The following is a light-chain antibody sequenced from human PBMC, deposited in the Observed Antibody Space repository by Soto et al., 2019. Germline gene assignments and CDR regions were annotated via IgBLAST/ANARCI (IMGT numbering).Light chain of an antibody. CDR2: AAS. CDR1: QGISRW. V-gene: IGKV1-12*01. J-gene: IGKJ1*01. Sequence: DIHMTRSPSSVSASVGDRVTITCRASQGISRWLAWYQKKQGKAPKLLIYAASSLQSGVPSRLRGSGYGTDLTITISSMKNEDFETYYCQQANSFPRTFGHGTKVDIK. CDR3: QQANSFPRT.